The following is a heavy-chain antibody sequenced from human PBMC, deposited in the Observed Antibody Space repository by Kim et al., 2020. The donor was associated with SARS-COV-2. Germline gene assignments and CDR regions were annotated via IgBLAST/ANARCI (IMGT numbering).Heavy chain of an antibody. D-gene: IGHD6-19*01. Sequence: KYSKKFQGRVTITRETSASTAYMELSSLRSEDTAVYYCARDPAGEIYFDYWGQGTLVTVSS. CDR3: ARDPAGEIYFDY. V-gene: IGHV1-3*01. J-gene: IGHJ4*02.